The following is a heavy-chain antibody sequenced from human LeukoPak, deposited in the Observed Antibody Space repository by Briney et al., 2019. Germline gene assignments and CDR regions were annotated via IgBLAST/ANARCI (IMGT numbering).Heavy chain of an antibody. J-gene: IGHJ5*02. CDR1: GFTFRNAW. CDR3: AKGARGDTVTSIVGLNWFDP. D-gene: IGHD4-17*01. Sequence: GGSLRLSCAASGFTFRNAWMSWVRQAPGKGLEWVAVISYDGSHKYYADSVKGRFSISRGNSKNTLYLQMNSLRADDTAVYYCAKGARGDTVTSIVGLNWFDPWGQGTLVTVSS. CDR2: ISYDGSHK. V-gene: IGHV3-30*18.